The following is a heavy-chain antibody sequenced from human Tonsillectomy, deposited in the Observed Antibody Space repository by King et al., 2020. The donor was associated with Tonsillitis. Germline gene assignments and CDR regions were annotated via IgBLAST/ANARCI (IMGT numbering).Heavy chain of an antibody. CDR2: IRYDGTNK. CDR3: AKRLSAYCGGDCYSGSDY. Sequence: VQLVQSGGGVVQPGGSLRLSCAASGFTFSRYGMHWVRQAPGKGLEWVAFIRYDGTNKYYADSVKGRFTISRDNSKNTLYLQMNSLRDEDTAVYYCAKRLSAYCGGDCYSGSDYWGQGTLVTVSS. V-gene: IGHV3-30*02. CDR1: GFTFSRYG. J-gene: IGHJ4*02. D-gene: IGHD2-21*02.